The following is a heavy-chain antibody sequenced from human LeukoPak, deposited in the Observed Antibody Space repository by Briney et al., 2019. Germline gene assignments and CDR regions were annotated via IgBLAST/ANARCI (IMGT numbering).Heavy chain of an antibody. CDR2: INPNSRGT. J-gene: IGHJ6*03. CDR1: GYTFTGYY. Sequence: ASVKVSCKASGYTFTGYYMHWVRQAPGQGLEWMGWINPNSRGTNYAQKFHGRVTMTRDTSISTAYMELSRLRFDDTAVYYCARCRYNGARGVIYYYYYMDVWGKGTTVTVSS. CDR3: ARCRYNGARGVIYYYYYMDV. D-gene: IGHD3-10*01. V-gene: IGHV1-2*02.